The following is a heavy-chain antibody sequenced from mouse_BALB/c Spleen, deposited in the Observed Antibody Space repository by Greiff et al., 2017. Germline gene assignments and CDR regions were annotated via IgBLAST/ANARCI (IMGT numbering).Heavy chain of an antibody. V-gene: IGHV5-6-5*01. CDR3: ARVGNSHYYYAMDY. Sequence: VQLKESGGGLVKPGGSLKLSCAASGFTFSSYAMSWVRQTPEKRLEWVASISSGGSTYYPDSVKGRFTISRDNARNILYLQMSSLRSEDTAMYYCARVGNSHYYYAMDYWGQGTSVTVSS. CDR2: ISSGGST. CDR1: GFTFSSYA. J-gene: IGHJ4*01. D-gene: IGHD2-1*01.